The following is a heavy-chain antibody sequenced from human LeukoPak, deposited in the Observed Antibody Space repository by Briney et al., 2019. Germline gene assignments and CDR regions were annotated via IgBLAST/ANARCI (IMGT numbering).Heavy chain of an antibody. CDR2: INPNGGDT. D-gene: IGHD3-3*01. CDR3: VRDGGLDY. V-gene: IGHV1-2*02. Sequence: ASVKVSCKASGYTFTGYYIHWVRQAPGQGLEWMGWINPNGGDTNYAQKFQGRVTMTRDTSTSTAYMELSRLTSDDTAVYYCVRDGGLDYWGQGTLVTVSS. J-gene: IGHJ4*02. CDR1: GYTFTGYY.